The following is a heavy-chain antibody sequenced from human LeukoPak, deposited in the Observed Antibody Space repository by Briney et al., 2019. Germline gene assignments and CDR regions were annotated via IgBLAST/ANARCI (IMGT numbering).Heavy chain of an antibody. V-gene: IGHV4-31*03. CDR2: IYYSGST. J-gene: IGHJ6*03. Sequence: SETLSLTCTVSGGSISSGGYYWSWIRQHPGKGLEWIGYIYYSGSTYYNPSLKSRVTIPVDTSKNQFSLKLSSVTAADTAVYYCASGFGDYYYMDVWGKGTTVTVSS. CDR3: ASGFGDYYYMDV. D-gene: IGHD3-10*01. CDR1: GGSISSGGYY.